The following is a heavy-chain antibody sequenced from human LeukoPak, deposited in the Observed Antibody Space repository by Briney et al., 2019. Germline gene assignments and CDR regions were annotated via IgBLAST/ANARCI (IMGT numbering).Heavy chain of an antibody. CDR3: AKHFCTGLDCSLFDS. CDR1: GFTFSSYS. V-gene: IGHV3-23*01. Sequence: GGSLRLSCAASGFTFSSYSMNWVRQAPGKGLEWVSGIRSAVDTTHYADSVKGRFIISRDNSKNTLSLRLNSLRPEDTALYYCAKHFCTGLDCSLFDSWGQGTLVTVSS. J-gene: IGHJ4*02. D-gene: IGHD3/OR15-3a*01. CDR2: IRSAVDTT.